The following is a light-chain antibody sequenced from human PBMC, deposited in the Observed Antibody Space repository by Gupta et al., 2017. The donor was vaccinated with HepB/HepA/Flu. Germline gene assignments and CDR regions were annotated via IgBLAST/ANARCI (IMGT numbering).Light chain of an antibody. J-gene: IGKJ2*04. CDR1: QSISSW. CDR2: KAS. V-gene: IGKV1-5*03. Sequence: DIQMPQSPSTLSASVGDRVTITCRASQSISSWLAWYQQKPGKAPKLLIYKASSLEGGVPSRFSGSGSGTEFTLTISSLQPDDFATDYCQQYNSYSPSSFGQGTKLEIK. CDR3: QQYNSYSPSS.